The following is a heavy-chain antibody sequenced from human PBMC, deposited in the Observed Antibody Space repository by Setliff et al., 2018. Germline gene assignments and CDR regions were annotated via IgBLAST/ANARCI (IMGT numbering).Heavy chain of an antibody. CDR2: IIPIFGTA. D-gene: IGHD5-18*01. J-gene: IGHJ6*03. CDR3: AREGVDTRTSTDYRYYMDV. V-gene: IGHV1-69*05. Sequence: SVKVSCKASGGTFSSYAISWVRQAPGQGLEWMGGIIPIFGTANYAQKFQGRVTIITDESTSTAYMELSSLTSADTAVYYCAREGVDTRTSTDYRYYMDVWGKGTTVTVSS. CDR1: GGTFSSYA.